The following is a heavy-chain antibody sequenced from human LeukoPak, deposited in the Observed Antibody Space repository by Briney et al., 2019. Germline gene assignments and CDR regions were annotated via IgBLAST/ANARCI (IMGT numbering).Heavy chain of an antibody. J-gene: IGHJ4*02. V-gene: IGHV4-34*01. Sequence: PSETLSLTCAVYGGSFSGYYWSWIRQPPGKGLEWIGEINHSGSTNYNPSFKSRVTISVDTSKNQFSLKLSSVTAADTAVYYCARPRYGSGSYYFDYWGQGTLVTVSS. CDR3: ARPRYGSGSYYFDY. CDR2: INHSGST. D-gene: IGHD3-10*01. CDR1: GGSFSGYY.